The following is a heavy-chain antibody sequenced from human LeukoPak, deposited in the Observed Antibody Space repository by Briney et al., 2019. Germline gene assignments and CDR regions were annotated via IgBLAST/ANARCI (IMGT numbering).Heavy chain of an antibody. J-gene: IGHJ4*02. CDR2: IYYTGDT. Sequence: PSETLSLTCTVSGGSISSYYWSWIRQSPGKGLEWLGYIYYTGDTIYNPSLKSRVTISVDTSKNQFSLKLSSVSAADTAVYYCARVTSGWYSIDYWGQGTLVTVSS. D-gene: IGHD6-19*01. CDR3: ARVTSGWYSIDY. CDR1: GGSISSYY. V-gene: IGHV4-59*01.